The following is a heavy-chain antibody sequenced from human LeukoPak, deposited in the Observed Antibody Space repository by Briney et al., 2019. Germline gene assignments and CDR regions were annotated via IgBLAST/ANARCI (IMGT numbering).Heavy chain of an antibody. CDR3: ARGQVPAARGHNWFDP. CDR2: INARGDT. J-gene: IGHJ5*02. D-gene: IGHD2-2*01. CDR1: GWSFQDYY. V-gene: IGHV4-34*01. Sequence: PSETLSLTCAVYGWSFQDYYWNWIRQPPGKGLEWIGEINARGDTNFNPSLKSRVTISVDTSKNQFSLRLTSMIAADTAVYYCARGQVPAARGHNWFDPWGQGTLVTVSS.